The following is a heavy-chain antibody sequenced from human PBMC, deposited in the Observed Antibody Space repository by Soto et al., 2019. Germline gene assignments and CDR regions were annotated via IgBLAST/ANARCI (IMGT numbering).Heavy chain of an antibody. D-gene: IGHD3-22*01. CDR2: ISYDGSNK. CDR3: AKDHYYDSSGARKVDEPEDYYFDY. V-gene: IGHV3-30*18. J-gene: IGHJ4*02. CDR1: GFTFSSYG. Sequence: GGSLRLSCAASGFTFSSYGMHWVRQAPGKGLEWVAVISYDGSNKYYADSVKGRFTISRDNSKNTLYLQMNSLRAEDTAVYYCAKDHYYDSSGARKVDEPEDYYFDYWGQGTLVTVSS.